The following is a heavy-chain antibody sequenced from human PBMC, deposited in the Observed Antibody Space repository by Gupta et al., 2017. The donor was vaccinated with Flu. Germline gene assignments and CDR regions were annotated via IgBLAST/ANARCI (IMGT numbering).Heavy chain of an antibody. V-gene: IGHV3-23*01. CDR2: SNSGGDTT. CDR3: VNVGHSYGNDIDQ. J-gene: IGHJ4*02. Sequence: VRRTPGQGMQWVCNSNSGGDTTYNADAVKGRFTISIDNSKNTLLLHMSSVRVEETALYYCVNVGHSYGNDIDQWGQGTMVTVSS. D-gene: IGHD5-18*01.